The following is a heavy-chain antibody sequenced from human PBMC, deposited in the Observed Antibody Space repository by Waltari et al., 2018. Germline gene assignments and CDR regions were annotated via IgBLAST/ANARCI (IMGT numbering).Heavy chain of an antibody. V-gene: IGHV1-69*04. CDR3: ARGPIVVVAAIYYYYMDV. J-gene: IGHJ6*03. Sequence: QVQLVQSGAEVKKPGSSVKVSCKASGGTFSSYAISWVRQAPGQGLEWMGGIIPILGIANYAQKFQGRVTITADESTSTAYVELSSLRSEDTAVYYYARGPIVVVAAIYYYYMDVWGKGTTVTVSS. D-gene: IGHD2-15*01. CDR1: GGTFSSYA. CDR2: IIPILGIA.